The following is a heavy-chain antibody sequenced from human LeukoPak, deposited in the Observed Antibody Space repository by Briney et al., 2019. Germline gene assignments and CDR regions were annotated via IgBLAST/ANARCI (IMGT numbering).Heavy chain of an antibody. V-gene: IGHV4-39*01. D-gene: IGHD1-26*01. Sequence: NPSETLSLTCAVSGVSISGSGRYWGWIRQPPGKGLEWIGNIYHSGSTYYNASLQSRVTISIDTSRNQFSLRLNSVTAADTAMYYCAKSGGYGLIDCWGQGTLVTVSS. CDR1: GVSISGSGRY. CDR3: AKSGGYGLIDC. CDR2: IYHSGST. J-gene: IGHJ4*02.